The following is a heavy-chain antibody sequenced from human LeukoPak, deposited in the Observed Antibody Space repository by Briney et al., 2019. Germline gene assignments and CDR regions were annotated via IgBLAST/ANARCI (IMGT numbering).Heavy chain of an antibody. Sequence: GESLKISCKGSGYSFTSYWIGWVRQMPGKGLEWMGIIYPGDSDTRYSPSFQGQVTISADKSISTAYLQWSSLKASDTAMYYCARRNDIWTGYYKAAYYFDYWGQGTLVTVSS. CDR1: GYSFTSYW. V-gene: IGHV5-51*01. CDR2: IYPGDSDT. J-gene: IGHJ4*02. CDR3: ARRNDIWTGYYKAAYYFDY. D-gene: IGHD3-9*01.